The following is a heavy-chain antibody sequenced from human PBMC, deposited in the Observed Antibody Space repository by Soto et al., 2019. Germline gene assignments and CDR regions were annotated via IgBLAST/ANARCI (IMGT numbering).Heavy chain of an antibody. D-gene: IGHD3-22*01. CDR1: GGSISSGGYS. CDR3: ARGIVVGILGLYWFDP. Sequence: SETLSLTCAVSGGSISSGGYSWSWIRQPPGKGLEWIGYIYHSGSTYYNPSLKSRVTISVDRSKNQFSLKLSSVTAADTAVYYCARGIVVGILGLYWFDPWGQGTLVTVSS. J-gene: IGHJ5*02. V-gene: IGHV4-30-2*01. CDR2: IYHSGST.